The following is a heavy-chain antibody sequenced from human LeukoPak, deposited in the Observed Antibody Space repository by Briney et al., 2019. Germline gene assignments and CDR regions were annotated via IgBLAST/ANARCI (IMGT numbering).Heavy chain of an antibody. CDR3: ARGRDYGELFF. CDR2: IYSGGST. J-gene: IGHJ4*02. Sequence: GSLRLSCAASGFTVSSNYMSWVRQAPGKGLEWVSVIYSGGSTYYADSVKGRFTISRDNSKNTLYLQMNSPRAEDTAVYYCARGRDYGELFFWGQGTLVTVSS. V-gene: IGHV3-66*01. CDR1: GFTVSSNY. D-gene: IGHD4-17*01.